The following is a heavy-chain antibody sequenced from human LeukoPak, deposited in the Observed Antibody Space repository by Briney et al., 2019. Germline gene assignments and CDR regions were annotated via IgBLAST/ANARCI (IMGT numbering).Heavy chain of an antibody. D-gene: IGHD5-18*01. J-gene: IGHJ2*01. CDR2: IYSGGST. CDR1: GFTVSSNY. Sequence: PGGSLRLSCAASGFTVSSNYMSWVRQAPGKGLEWVSFIYSGGSTYYADSVKGRFTISRGNSKNTLYLQMNSLRVEDTAVYYCARGGYSYGNYYWYFDLWGRGTLVTVSS. V-gene: IGHV3-53*01. CDR3: ARGGYSYGNYYWYFDL.